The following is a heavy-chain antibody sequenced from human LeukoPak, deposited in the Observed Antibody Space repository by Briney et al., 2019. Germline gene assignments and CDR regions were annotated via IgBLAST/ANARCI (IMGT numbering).Heavy chain of an antibody. V-gene: IGHV3-23*01. J-gene: IGHJ6*03. Sequence: GGSLRLSCAVSGFTFSSYSMTWVRQAPGKGLEWVSAISGSGGSTYYADSVKGRFTISRDNSKNTLYLQMNSLRAEDTAVYYCAKDLGLGGYDSVYYYYYYMDVWGKGTTVTVSS. D-gene: IGHD5-12*01. CDR1: GFTFSSYS. CDR3: AKDLGLGGYDSVYYYYYYMDV. CDR2: ISGSGGST.